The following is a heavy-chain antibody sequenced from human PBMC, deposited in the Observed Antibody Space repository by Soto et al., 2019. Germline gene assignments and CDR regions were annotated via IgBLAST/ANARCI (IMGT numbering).Heavy chain of an antibody. V-gene: IGHV3-48*03. J-gene: IGHJ6*02. D-gene: IGHD3-3*01. CDR3: AGSRRNDDFWSDPQLGDGMDV. Sequence: EVQLVESGGDLVQPGGSLRLSCAVSGFTLTNYEMNWVRQAPGKGLEWVSYISSTSSSIYYADSVRGRFTISRDNAKNSLYLQMNSLRAEDTAVYYCAGSRRNDDFWSDPQLGDGMDVWGQGTTVTVSS. CDR1: GFTLTNYE. CDR2: ISSTSSSI.